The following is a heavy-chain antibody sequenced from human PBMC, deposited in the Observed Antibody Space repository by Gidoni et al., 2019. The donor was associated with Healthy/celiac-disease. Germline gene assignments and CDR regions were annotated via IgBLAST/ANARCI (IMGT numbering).Heavy chain of an antibody. CDR1: GGSISSGYYY. CDR2: IYYSGST. Sequence: QVQLQESGPGLVKPSQTLSLTCTVSGGSISSGYYYWSWLRQPPGKGLEWIWYIYYSGSTYYNPSLKRRVNISVDTSKNQFSLKLSSVTAADTAVYYCARGGCGDCHTFSTALFDYWGQGTLVTVSS. V-gene: IGHV4-30-4*01. CDR3: ARGGCGDCHTFSTALFDY. J-gene: IGHJ4*02. D-gene: IGHD2-21*02.